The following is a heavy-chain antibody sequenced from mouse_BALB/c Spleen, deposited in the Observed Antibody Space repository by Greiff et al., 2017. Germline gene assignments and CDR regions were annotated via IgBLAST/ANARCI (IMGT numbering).Heavy chain of an antibody. CDR2: IYPGGGYT. CDR1: GYTFTNYW. V-gene: IGHV1-63*02. Sequence: QVQLQQSGAELVRPGTSVKISCKASGYTFTNYWLGWVKQRPGHGLEWIGDIYPGGGYTNYTEKFKGKATLTADTSSSTAYMQLSSLTSEVSAVYFCARRGYGNYGYWGQGTTLTVSS. CDR3: ARRGYGNYGY. D-gene: IGHD2-1*01. J-gene: IGHJ2*01.